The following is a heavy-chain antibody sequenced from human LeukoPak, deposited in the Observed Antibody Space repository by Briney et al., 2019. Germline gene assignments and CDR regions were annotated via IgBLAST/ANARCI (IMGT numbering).Heavy chain of an antibody. J-gene: IGHJ4*02. Sequence: GGSLRLSCAASGLTVSSNCMSWVRQAPGKGLEWVSVIYSGGSTYYADSVKGRFTISRDNSKNTLYLQMNSLRAEDTAVYYCARGGPAAGRFDYWGQGTLVTVSS. CDR1: GLTVSSNC. D-gene: IGHD6-13*01. CDR3: ARGGPAAGRFDY. CDR2: IYSGGST. V-gene: IGHV3-66*01.